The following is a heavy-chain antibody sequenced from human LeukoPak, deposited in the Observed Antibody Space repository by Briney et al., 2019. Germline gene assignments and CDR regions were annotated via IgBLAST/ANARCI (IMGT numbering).Heavy chain of an antibody. V-gene: IGHV3-30*19. CDR1: GFIFSTYG. D-gene: IGHD3-10*01. Sequence: GGSLRLSCAASGFIFSTYGMHWVRQAPGKGLEWVSVITYEGGYNQYYAESVKGRFTISRDNPKNTLYLQMISLRLEDAAVYYCAKDKEYASGSYPIESWGQGTLVTVSS. CDR2: ITYEGGYNQ. J-gene: IGHJ4*02. CDR3: AKDKEYASGSYPIES.